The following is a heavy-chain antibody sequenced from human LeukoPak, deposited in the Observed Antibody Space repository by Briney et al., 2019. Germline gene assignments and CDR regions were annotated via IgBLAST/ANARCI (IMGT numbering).Heavy chain of an antibody. J-gene: IGHJ1*01. CDR3: ARDPDPVTTDGWYFQH. CDR1: GGTFSSYA. Sequence: ASVKVSCKASGGTFSSYAISWVRQAPGQGLEWMGGIIPIFGTANYAQKFQGRVTITADESTSTAYMELSSLRPEDTAVYYCARDPDPVTTDGWYFQHWGQGTLVTVSS. CDR2: IIPIFGTA. D-gene: IGHD4-17*01. V-gene: IGHV1-69*01.